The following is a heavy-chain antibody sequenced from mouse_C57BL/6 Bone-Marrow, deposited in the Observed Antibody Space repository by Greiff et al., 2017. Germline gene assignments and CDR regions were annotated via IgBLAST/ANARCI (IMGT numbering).Heavy chain of an antibody. Sequence: QVQLQQPGAELVRPGSSVKLSCKASGYTFTSYWMDWVKQRPGQGLEWIGNIYPSDSETHYNQKFKDKATLTVDKSSSTAYMQLSSLTSEDSAVYYCARRGGDWYFDVWGRGTTVTVSS. CDR1: GYTFTSYW. V-gene: IGHV1-61*01. CDR3: ARRGGDWYFDV. CDR2: IYPSDSET. J-gene: IGHJ1*03.